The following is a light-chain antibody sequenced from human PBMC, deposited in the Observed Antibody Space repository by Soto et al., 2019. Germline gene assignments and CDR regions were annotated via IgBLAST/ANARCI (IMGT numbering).Light chain of an antibody. Sequence: DIQMTQSPSTLYASVGDRVTITCRASQSISSWLAWYRPKPGKAPKLLIYDASSLESGVRSRFIGSGAGPECTRAISSLQPDDVATYCCQQYNSSTITFGQGTRLEN. CDR1: QSISSW. CDR2: DAS. V-gene: IGKV1-5*01. J-gene: IGKJ5*01. CDR3: QQYNSSTIT.